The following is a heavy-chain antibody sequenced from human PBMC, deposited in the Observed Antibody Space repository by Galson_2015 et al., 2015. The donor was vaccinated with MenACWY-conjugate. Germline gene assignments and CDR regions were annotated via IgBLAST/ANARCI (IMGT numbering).Heavy chain of an antibody. CDR1: GFTFGSYS. Sequence: SLRLSCAAPGFTFGSYSMNWVRQAPGKGLEWVSYISSSSTTIYYADSVKGRFTISRDNSKNTLYLQMNSLRAEDTAVYYCAKRFMSSGWYSYAFDIWGQGTMVTVSS. J-gene: IGHJ3*02. CDR2: ISSSSTTI. V-gene: IGHV3-48*01. CDR3: AKRFMSSGWYSYAFDI. D-gene: IGHD6-19*01.